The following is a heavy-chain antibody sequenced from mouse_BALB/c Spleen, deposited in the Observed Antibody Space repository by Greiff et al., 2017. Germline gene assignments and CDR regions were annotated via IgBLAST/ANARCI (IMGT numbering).Heavy chain of an antibody. CDR3: ARLYGNYFDY. CDR1: GFAFSSYD. D-gene: IGHD1-2*01. V-gene: IGHV5-12-1*01. Sequence: EVKVVESGGGLVKPGGSLKLSCAASGFAFSSYDMSWVRQTPEKRLVWVAYISSGGGSTYYPDTVKGRFTISRDNAKNTRYLQMSSLKSEDTAMYYCARLYGNYFDYWGQGTTLTGSS. CDR2: ISSGGGST. J-gene: IGHJ2*01.